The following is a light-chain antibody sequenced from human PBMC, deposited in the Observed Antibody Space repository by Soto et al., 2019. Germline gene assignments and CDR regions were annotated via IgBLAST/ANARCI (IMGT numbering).Light chain of an antibody. Sequence: EIVMTQSPATLSVSPGERATLSCRASQSVSSNLAWYQQKPGQATRLLLYGASTRATCITARFSGSRSGTDFTLTTISLQSEDFAVYYCQQYNNWPPLTFGQGTKVEIK. CDR1: QSVSSN. CDR2: GAS. V-gene: IGKV3-15*01. CDR3: QQYNNWPPLT. J-gene: IGKJ1*01.